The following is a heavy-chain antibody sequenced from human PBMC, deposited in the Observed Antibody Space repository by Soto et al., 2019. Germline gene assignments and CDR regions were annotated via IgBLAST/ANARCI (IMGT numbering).Heavy chain of an antibody. V-gene: IGHV3-48*03. CDR2: ISSSGSTI. CDR3: ARSGWVTAIPYYYGMDV. J-gene: IGHJ6*02. D-gene: IGHD2-21*02. CDR1: GFTFSSYA. Sequence: PGGSLRLSCAASGFTFSSYAMNWVRQAPGKGLEWVSYISSSGSTIYYADSVKGRFTISRDNAKNSLYLQMNSLRAEDTAVYYCARSGWVTAIPYYYGMDVWGQGTTVTVSS.